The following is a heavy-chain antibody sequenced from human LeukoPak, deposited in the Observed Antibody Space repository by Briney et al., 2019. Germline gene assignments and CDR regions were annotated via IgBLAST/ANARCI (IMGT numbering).Heavy chain of an antibody. CDR2: ISSSSSYI. CDR1: GFTFSSYS. Sequence: GGSLRLSCAASGFTFSSYSMNWVRQAPGEGLEWVSSISSSSSYIYYADSVKGRFTISRDNAKNSLYLQMNSLRAEDTAVYYCARVYYDILTGYYSPFQHWGQGTLVTVSS. D-gene: IGHD3-9*01. V-gene: IGHV3-21*01. CDR3: ARVYYDILTGYYSPFQH. J-gene: IGHJ1*01.